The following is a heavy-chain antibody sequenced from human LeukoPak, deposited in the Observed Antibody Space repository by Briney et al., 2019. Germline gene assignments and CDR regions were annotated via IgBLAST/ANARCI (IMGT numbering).Heavy chain of an antibody. CDR1: GFTFSSYS. D-gene: IGHD1-1*01. Sequence: GGTLRLSCAASGFTFSSYSMNWVRQAPGKGLEWVSSISSSSYIYYADSVKGRFTIPRDNAKNSLYLQMNSLRAEDTAVYYCARDPITGDYWGQGTLVTVSS. V-gene: IGHV3-21*01. J-gene: IGHJ4*02. CDR2: ISSSSYI. CDR3: ARDPITGDY.